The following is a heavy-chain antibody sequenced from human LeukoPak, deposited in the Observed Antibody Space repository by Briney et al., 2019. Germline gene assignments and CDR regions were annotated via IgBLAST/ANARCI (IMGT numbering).Heavy chain of an antibody. D-gene: IGHD5-18*01. CDR2: IYYSGST. J-gene: IGHJ4*02. CDR3: ARAGSYGYMGY. Sequence: SETLSLTCTVSGGSISSYYWSWIRQPPGKGLEWIGYIYYSGSTNYNPSLKSRVTISADTSKNQFSLKLSSVTAADTAVYYCARAGSYGYMGYWGQGTLVTVSS. CDR1: GGSISSYY. V-gene: IGHV4-59*01.